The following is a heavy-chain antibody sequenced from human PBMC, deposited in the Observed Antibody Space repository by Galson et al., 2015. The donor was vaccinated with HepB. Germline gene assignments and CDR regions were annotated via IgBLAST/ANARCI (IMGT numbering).Heavy chain of an antibody. Sequence: TLSLTCTVSGGSISSGGYYWSWIRQHPGKGLEWIGYIYYSGSTYYNPSLKSRVTISVDTSKNQFSLKLSSVTAADTAVYYCARVNSGYDEFYFDYWGQGTLVTVSS. CDR1: GGSISSGGYY. J-gene: IGHJ4*02. CDR3: ARVNSGYDEFYFDY. CDR2: IYYSGST. V-gene: IGHV4-31*03. D-gene: IGHD5-12*01.